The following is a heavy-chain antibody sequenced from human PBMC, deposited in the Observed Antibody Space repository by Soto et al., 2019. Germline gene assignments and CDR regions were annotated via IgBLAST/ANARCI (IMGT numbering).Heavy chain of an antibody. J-gene: IGHJ4*02. V-gene: IGHV3-74*01. Sequence: EVQLVKSGGGLLQSGGSLRLSCAASGFTFSSYWMHWVRQAPGKGLVWVSRINSDGSSTSYADSVKGRFTISRDNAKNTLYLQMNSLRAEDTAVYYCAVAVAGPTAIGYWGQGTLVTVSS. CDR1: GFTFSSYW. CDR2: INSDGSST. CDR3: AVAVAGPTAIGY. D-gene: IGHD6-19*01.